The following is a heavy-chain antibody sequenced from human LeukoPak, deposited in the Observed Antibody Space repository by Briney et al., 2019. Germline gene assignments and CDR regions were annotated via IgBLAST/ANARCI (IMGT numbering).Heavy chain of an antibody. Sequence: PGGSLRLSCAASGFTFSSYSMNWVRQAPGEGLGWVSSISSSSSYIYYADSVKGRFTISRDNAKNSLYLQMNSLRAEDTAVYYCARDAGQGGYYYMDVWGKGTTVTVSS. CDR3: ARDAGQGGYYYMDV. CDR1: GFTFSSYS. CDR2: ISSSSSYI. J-gene: IGHJ6*03. V-gene: IGHV3-21*01. D-gene: IGHD1-14*01.